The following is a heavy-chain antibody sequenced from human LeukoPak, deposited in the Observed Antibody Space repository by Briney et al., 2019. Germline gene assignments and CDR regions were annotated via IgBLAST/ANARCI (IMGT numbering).Heavy chain of an antibody. CDR3: AKDPYNWNSYSFDC. J-gene: IGHJ4*02. Sequence: GGSLRLSCAASGFTFSNFAMNWVRQAPGKGLEWVSGISGGSVNTYYADSVKDRFTISRDNSKNTLYLHMNSLRAEDTAVYYCAKDPYNWNSYSFDCWGQGILVTVSS. D-gene: IGHD1-7*01. V-gene: IGHV3-23*01. CDR1: GFTFSNFA. CDR2: ISGGSVNT.